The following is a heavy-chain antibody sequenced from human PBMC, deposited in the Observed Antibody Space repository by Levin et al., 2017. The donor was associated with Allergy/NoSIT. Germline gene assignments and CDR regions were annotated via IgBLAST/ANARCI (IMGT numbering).Heavy chain of an antibody. CDR2: VYAGDSDT. D-gene: IGHD3-10*01. J-gene: IGHJ5*02. CDR3: AGQVAFHGTGSYYNPFDP. CDR1: GFTFSSYW. Sequence: PGGSLRLSCQGSGFTFSSYWIAWVRQMPGKGLEWMGTVYAGDSDTRYNPSFQGHVTMSVDKSVTTAYLQWTSLEASDTAMYFCAGQVAFHGTGSYYNPFDPWGQGTIVTVSS. V-gene: IGHV5-51*01.